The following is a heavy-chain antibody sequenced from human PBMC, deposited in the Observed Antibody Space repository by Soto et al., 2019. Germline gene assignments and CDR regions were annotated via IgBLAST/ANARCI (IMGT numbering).Heavy chain of an antibody. Sequence: SGSLSLTCTVCSGSISSYYLSWFRQPPGKGLEWIGYIYYSGSTNYNPSLKSRVTISVDTSKNQFSLKLSSVTAADTAVYYCARGLPYNWNCPFDYWGQGTLVTGSS. J-gene: IGHJ4*02. D-gene: IGHD1-7*01. CDR2: IYYSGST. CDR3: ARGLPYNWNCPFDY. V-gene: IGHV4-59*01. CDR1: SGSISSYY.